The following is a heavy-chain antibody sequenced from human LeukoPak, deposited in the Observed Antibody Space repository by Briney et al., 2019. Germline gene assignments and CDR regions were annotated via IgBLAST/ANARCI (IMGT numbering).Heavy chain of an antibody. CDR3: ARDRNYDGAFEM. CDR1: GFTFSSYE. V-gene: IGHV3-48*03. Sequence: PGGSLRLSCAASGFTFSSYEMNWVRQAPGKGLEGVSYISSSGNTIYDADSVKGRFTISRDNAKNSLYLQMNSLRAEDTAVYYCARDRNYDGAFEMWGQGTMVTVSS. D-gene: IGHD3-3*01. CDR2: ISSSGNTI. J-gene: IGHJ3*02.